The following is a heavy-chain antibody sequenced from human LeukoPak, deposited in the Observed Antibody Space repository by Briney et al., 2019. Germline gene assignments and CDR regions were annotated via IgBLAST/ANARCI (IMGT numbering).Heavy chain of an antibody. D-gene: IGHD3-22*01. CDR2: ISSGSSYI. CDR3: AKDAMVVVVISAELDY. Sequence: KTGGSLRLSCAASGFTFSSYSMNWVRQAPGKGLEWVSSISSGSSYIYYADSVKGRFTISRDNAKNSLYLQVNSLRSEDTAMYYCAKDAMVVVVISAELDYWGQGTLVTVSS. V-gene: IGHV3-21*01. J-gene: IGHJ4*02. CDR1: GFTFSSYS.